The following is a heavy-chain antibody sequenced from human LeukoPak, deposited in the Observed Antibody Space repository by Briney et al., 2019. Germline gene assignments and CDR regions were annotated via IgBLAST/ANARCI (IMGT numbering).Heavy chain of an antibody. V-gene: IGHV1-2*04. D-gene: IGHD2-2*01. CDR3: ARDVHQXYYXYGMDV. CDR1: GYTFTGYY. J-gene: IGHJ6*02. Sequence: ASVKVSCKASGYTFTGYYMHWVRQAPGQGLEWMGWINPNSGGTNYXQKFQGWVTMTRDTSISTAYMELSRLRSDDTAVYYCARDVHQXYYXYGMDVWGQGTTVTVS. CDR2: INPNSGGT.